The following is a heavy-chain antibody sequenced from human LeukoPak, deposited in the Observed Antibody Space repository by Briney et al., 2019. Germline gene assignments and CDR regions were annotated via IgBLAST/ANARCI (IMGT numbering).Heavy chain of an antibody. CDR1: GFTFSSYS. J-gene: IGHJ4*02. Sequence: GGSLRLSCAASGFTFSSYSMNWVRQAPGKGLEWVSSISSSSSYIYYADSVKGRFTISRDNAKNSLYLQMNSLRAEDTAVYYCARDLDGGNSNDYWGQGTLVTVSS. D-gene: IGHD4-23*01. V-gene: IGHV3-21*01. CDR2: ISSSSSYI. CDR3: ARDLDGGNSNDY.